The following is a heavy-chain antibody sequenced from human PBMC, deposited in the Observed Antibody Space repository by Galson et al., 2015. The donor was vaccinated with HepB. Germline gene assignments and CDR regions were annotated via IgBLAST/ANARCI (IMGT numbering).Heavy chain of an antibody. CDR1: GFTFDDYA. J-gene: IGHJ6*02. D-gene: IGHD6-19*01. CDR3: ARVGNDGSGWYFDYYYGMDV. Sequence: SLRLSCAASGFTFDDYAMHWVRQAPGKGLEWVSGTSWSSDDVAYADSVKGRFTISRDNAKNSLYLQMNSLRAEDTAVYYCARVGNDGSGWYFDYYYGMDVWGQGTTVIVSS. CDR2: TSWSSDDV. V-gene: IGHV3-9*01.